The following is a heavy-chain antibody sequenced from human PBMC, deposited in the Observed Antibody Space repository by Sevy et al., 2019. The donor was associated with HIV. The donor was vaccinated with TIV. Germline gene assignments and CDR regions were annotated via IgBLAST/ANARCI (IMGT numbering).Heavy chain of an antibody. D-gene: IGHD1-26*01. CDR1: GGTFSSYA. V-gene: IGHV1-69*13. CDR2: IIPIFGTA. J-gene: IGHJ4*02. CDR3: ARAMGGWELLGGAFDY. Sequence: ASVKVSCKASGGTFSSYAISWVRQAPGQGLEWMGGIIPIFGTANYAQKFQGRVTITADESTSTAYMELSSLRSEDTAVYYCARAMGGWELLGGAFDYWGQGTLVTVSS.